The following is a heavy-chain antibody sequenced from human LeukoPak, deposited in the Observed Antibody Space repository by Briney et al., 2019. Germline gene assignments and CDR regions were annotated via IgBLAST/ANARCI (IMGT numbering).Heavy chain of an antibody. Sequence: PGGSLRLSCAASGFTFSSYAMTWVRQAPGKGLEWVSGITAGGGSTYYADSVKGRFTISRDNSKNTLYLQTDSLRAEDTAVYYRAKGLYPDAYCAGDCYYSYWGQGTLVTVSS. J-gene: IGHJ4*02. V-gene: IGHV3-23*01. CDR1: GFTFSSYA. CDR2: ITAGGGST. D-gene: IGHD2-21*02. CDR3: AKGLYPDAYCAGDCYYSY.